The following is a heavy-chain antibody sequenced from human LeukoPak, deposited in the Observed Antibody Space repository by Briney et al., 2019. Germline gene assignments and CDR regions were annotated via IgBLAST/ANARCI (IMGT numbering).Heavy chain of an antibody. CDR3: ARDNSVGDNAWRFGP. Sequence: ASVKVSCKASGYTFTSYYMHWVRQAPGQGLEWMGLINPTGGSTGYAQKFQGRVTMTRDMSTSTDYMELSSLRSEDTAIYYCARDNSVGDNAWRFGPWGQGTLVTVSS. CDR1: GYTFTSYY. J-gene: IGHJ5*02. D-gene: IGHD1-26*01. V-gene: IGHV1-46*01. CDR2: INPTGGST.